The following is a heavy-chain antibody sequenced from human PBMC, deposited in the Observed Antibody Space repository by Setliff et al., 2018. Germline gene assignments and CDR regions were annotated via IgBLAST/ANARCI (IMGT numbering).Heavy chain of an antibody. J-gene: IGHJ3*02. Sequence: SETLSLTCTVSGGSIINSYYWSWIRQPAGKRLEWIGRISTSGSTNYNPSLKSRVTVSLDTSKNQFSLILRSVTAADTAVYYCARGRMRGSCSGPSCTYDPFDIWGQGTPVTVSS. CDR1: GGSIINSYY. V-gene: IGHV4-4*07. D-gene: IGHD2-2*01. CDR3: ARGRMRGSCSGPSCTYDPFDI. CDR2: ISTSGST.